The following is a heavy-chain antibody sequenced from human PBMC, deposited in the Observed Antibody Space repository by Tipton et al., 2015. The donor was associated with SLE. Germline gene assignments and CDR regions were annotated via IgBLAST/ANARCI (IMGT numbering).Heavy chain of an antibody. CDR1: GGSISSYY. CDR2: IYYSGST. Sequence: GSLRLSCTVSGGSISSYYWSWIRQPPGKGLEWIGYIYYSGSTNYNPSLKSRVTISVDTSKNQFSLKLSSVTAADTAVYYCARQEIDYSSSRAFDYWGQGTLVTVSS. V-gene: IGHV4-59*01. J-gene: IGHJ4*02. D-gene: IGHD6-13*01. CDR3: ARQEIDYSSSRAFDY.